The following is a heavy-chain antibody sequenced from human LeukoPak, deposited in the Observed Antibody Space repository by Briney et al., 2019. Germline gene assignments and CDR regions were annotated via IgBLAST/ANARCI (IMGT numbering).Heavy chain of an antibody. Sequence: GGSLRLSCAASGFTFDDHAMHWVRQAPGKGLEWVSGISWNRGSIGYADSVKGRFTISRDNAKNSLYLQMNSLRAEDTALYYCAKDSRGGYAYFNYWARGTRVPAPS. CDR1: GFTFDDHA. V-gene: IGHV3-9*01. J-gene: IGHJ4*02. CDR2: ISWNRGSI. D-gene: IGHD6-19*01. CDR3: AKDSRGGYAYFNY.